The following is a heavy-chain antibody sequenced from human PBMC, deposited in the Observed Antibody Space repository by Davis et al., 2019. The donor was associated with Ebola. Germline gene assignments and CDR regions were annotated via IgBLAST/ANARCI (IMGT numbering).Heavy chain of an antibody. CDR3: AKDRKYSIFDT. V-gene: IGHV3-30*02. Sequence: GESLKISCVASGFTFSSYGMHWVRQAPGQGLEWVAFFRFDGNNNHYSDSVRGRFSISRDNSKNMVYLQMSRLRPEDTAVYYCAKDRKYSIFDTGGQGTLVTVSS. D-gene: IGHD2-15*01. J-gene: IGHJ4*02. CDR2: FRFDGNNN. CDR1: GFTFSSYG.